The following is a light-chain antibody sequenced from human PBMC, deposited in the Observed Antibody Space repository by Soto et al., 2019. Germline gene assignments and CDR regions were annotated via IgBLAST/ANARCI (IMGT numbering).Light chain of an antibody. CDR3: QQANRVPYT. CDR2: AAA. V-gene: IGKV1-12*01. CDR1: QDISSW. Sequence: DIQMTHSPSSVSASVGDRLIITCRASQDISSWLAWYQQKPGKDPKLLIYAAATLQGGCPSRFSGSGSGTDFTLTIHGLQPEDFATYYCQQANRVPYTFGQGAKVDIK. J-gene: IGKJ2*01.